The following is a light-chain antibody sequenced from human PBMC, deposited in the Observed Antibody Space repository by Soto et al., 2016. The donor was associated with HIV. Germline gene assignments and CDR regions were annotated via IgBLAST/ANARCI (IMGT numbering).Light chain of an antibody. CDR3: QQYNSFPGT. J-gene: IGKJ1*01. CDR2: TSS. V-gene: IGKV1-5*03. CDR1: QSINRW. Sequence: DIQMTQSPSTLSASVGDRVTITCRASQSINRWLAWYQQKAGKAPHLLIYTSSRLESGVPSRFTGSGSATEFTLTISSLQPDDFATYFCQQYNSFPGTFGQGTKVEVK.